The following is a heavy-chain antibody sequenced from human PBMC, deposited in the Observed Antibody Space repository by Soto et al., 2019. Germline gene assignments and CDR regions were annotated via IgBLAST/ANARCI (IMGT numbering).Heavy chain of an antibody. Sequence: PSETLSLTCTVSGGSISSGGYYWSWIRQHPGKGLEWIGYIYYSGSTYYNPSLKSRVTISVDTSKNQFSLKLSSVTAADTAVYYCAVAGTDYYYYGMDVWGQGTTVTV. CDR3: AVAGTDYYYYGMDV. CDR2: IYYSGST. D-gene: IGHD6-19*01. V-gene: IGHV4-31*03. J-gene: IGHJ6*02. CDR1: GGSISSGGYY.